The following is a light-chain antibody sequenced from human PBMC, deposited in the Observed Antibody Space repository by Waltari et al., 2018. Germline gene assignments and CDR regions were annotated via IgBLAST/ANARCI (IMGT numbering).Light chain of an antibody. V-gene: IGKV1-9*01. J-gene: IGKJ3*01. Sequence: DLQLTQSPSFLSASVGDRVTITCRASQAISSYLAWYQQNPGKAPNLLIYAASTLQSGVPSRFSGSGSGTEFTLTISSLQSEDFATYYCQQVDNYPISTFGPGTKVDIK. CDR1: QAISSY. CDR3: QQVDNYPIST. CDR2: AAS.